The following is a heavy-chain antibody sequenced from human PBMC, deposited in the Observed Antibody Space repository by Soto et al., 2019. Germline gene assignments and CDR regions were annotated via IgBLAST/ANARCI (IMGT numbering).Heavy chain of an antibody. CDR1: GYTFTSYG. Sequence: QVQLVQSGAEVKKPGASVKVYCKASGYTFTSYGITWVRQAPGQGLEWLGWINGNNGNTNYAQKLQGRVTMTTDTSTSTAYMELRRLRSDDTAVYYCARMGDVPYYYYGMDVWGQGTTVTVSS. CDR2: INGNNGNT. D-gene: IGHD3-16*01. CDR3: ARMGDVPYYYYGMDV. V-gene: IGHV1-18*01. J-gene: IGHJ6*02.